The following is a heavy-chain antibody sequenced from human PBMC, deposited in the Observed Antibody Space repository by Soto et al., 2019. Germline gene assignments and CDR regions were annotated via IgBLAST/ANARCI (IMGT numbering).Heavy chain of an antibody. J-gene: IGHJ6*02. CDR2: ITGSGDLT. D-gene: IGHD3-9*01. Sequence: GGSLRLSGAAPGSTFSSYTFHWVRQAPWKGLEWVSCITGSGDLTHYAESVQGRFTISRDQSRNMLYLQMKSLRVEDTAVYYCAGEDRFNTGYYYVPGDFYSHALDVFGRGNTVTFCS. V-gene: IGHV3-23*01. CDR3: AGEDRFNTGYYYVPGDFYSHALDV. CDR1: GSTFSSYT.